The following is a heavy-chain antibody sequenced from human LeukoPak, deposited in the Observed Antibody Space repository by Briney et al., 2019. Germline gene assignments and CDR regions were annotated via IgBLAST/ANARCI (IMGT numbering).Heavy chain of an antibody. CDR3: ARDRSYDSSGPDY. Sequence: GESLRLSCAASGFTFSSYAMSWVRQAPGKGLEWVSTISSSGGSTYHADSVKGRFTISRDNSKNTLSLQMNSLRAEDTAVYYCARDRSYDSSGPDYWGQGTQVTVSS. J-gene: IGHJ4*02. CDR1: GFTFSSYA. D-gene: IGHD3-22*01. CDR2: ISSSGGST. V-gene: IGHV3-23*01.